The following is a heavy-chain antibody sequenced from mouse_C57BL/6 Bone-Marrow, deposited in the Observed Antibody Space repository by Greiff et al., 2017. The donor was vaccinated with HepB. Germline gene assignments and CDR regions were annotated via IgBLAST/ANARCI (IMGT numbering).Heavy chain of an antibody. V-gene: IGHV1-7*01. CDR1: GYTFTNYW. Sequence: VQLQQSGAELVKPGASVKLSCTASGYTFTNYWMHWVQQRPGKGLEWIGYISPSSGYTKYNQKFKDKATFTADKTSSTPYMQLSSLTYEDSAVYYCARYYYGSSPAWFAYWGQGTLVTVSA. CDR2: ISPSSGYT. CDR3: ARYYYGSSPAWFAY. J-gene: IGHJ3*01. D-gene: IGHD1-1*01.